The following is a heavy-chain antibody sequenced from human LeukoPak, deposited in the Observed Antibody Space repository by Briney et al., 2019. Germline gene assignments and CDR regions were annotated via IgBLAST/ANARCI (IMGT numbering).Heavy chain of an antibody. V-gene: IGHV3-48*03. CDR1: GFTSSSYE. Sequence: GGSLRLSCAASGFTSSSYEMNWVRQAPGKGLEWVSYISSSGSTIYYADSVKGRFTISRDNAKNSLYLQMNSLRAEDTAVYYCTTEGRVVQDMIPDWGQGTLVTVSS. J-gene: IGHJ4*02. CDR2: ISSSGSTI. CDR3: TTEGRVVQDMIPD. D-gene: IGHD3-16*01.